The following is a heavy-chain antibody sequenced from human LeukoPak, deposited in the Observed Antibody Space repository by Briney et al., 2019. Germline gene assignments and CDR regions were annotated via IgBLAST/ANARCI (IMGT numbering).Heavy chain of an antibody. J-gene: IGHJ5*02. CDR3: AKGDWFDP. CDR1: GFTFDDYA. Sequence: GGSLRLSCAASGFTFDDYAMHWVRQAPGKGLEWVSGISWNSGSIGYADSVKGRFTISRDNAKNSLYLQMNSLRAEDTALYYCAKGDWFDPWGQGTLVTVSS. V-gene: IGHV3-9*01. CDR2: ISWNSGSI.